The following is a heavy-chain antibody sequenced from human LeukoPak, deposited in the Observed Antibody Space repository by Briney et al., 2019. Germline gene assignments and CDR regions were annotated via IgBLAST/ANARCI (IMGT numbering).Heavy chain of an antibody. CDR1: ENPLPSKE. Sequence: ASVKVSGKTPENPLPSKEFTWGGQATGQGLRWLERMSPDSGNTGYAQNSQGRVTMTGNTSIGTAYMELSSLRSEDTAVYFCARGQYSSSWYPFDYWGQGTLVTVSS. D-gene: IGHD6-13*01. CDR3: ARGQYSSSWYPFDY. CDR2: MSPDSGNT. J-gene: IGHJ4*02. V-gene: IGHV1-8*01.